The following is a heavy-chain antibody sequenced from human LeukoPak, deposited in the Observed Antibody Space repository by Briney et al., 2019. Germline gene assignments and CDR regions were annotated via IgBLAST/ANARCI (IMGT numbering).Heavy chain of an antibody. D-gene: IGHD5-18*01. J-gene: IGHJ4*02. V-gene: IGHV3-23*01. CDR3: AKDLIVYTAART. Sequence: GGSLRFSCAASGFTFSSYAMSWVRQAPGKGLEWVSAISGSGGSTYYADSVKGRFTISRDNSKNTLYLQMNSLRAEDTAVYYCAKDLIVYTAARTWGQGTLVTVSS. CDR1: GFTFSSYA. CDR2: ISGSGGST.